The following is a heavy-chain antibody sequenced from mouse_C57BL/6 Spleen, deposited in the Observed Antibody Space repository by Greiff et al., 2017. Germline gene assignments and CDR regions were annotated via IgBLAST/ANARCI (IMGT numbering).Heavy chain of an antibody. J-gene: IGHJ2*01. CDR3: ARRQLRLRFSFDY. V-gene: IGHV1-18*01. CDR2: INPNNGGT. CDR1: GYTFTDYN. D-gene: IGHD3-2*02. Sequence: EVQLQESGPELVKPGASVKIPCKASGYTFTDYNMDWVKQSHGKSLEWIGDINPNNGGTIYNQKFKGKATLTVDKSSSTAYMELRSLTSEDTAVYYCARRQLRLRFSFDYWGQGTTLTVSS.